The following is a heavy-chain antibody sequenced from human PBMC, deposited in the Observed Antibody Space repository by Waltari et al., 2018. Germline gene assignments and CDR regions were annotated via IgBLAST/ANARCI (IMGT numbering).Heavy chain of an antibody. CDR3: ARHRGYSSRGYFDY. V-gene: IGHV4-39*01. D-gene: IGHD6-13*01. CDR1: GGSISSSSYY. CDR2: IYYSGST. Sequence: QLQLQESGPGLVKPSETLSLTCTVSGGSISSSSYYWGWISPPPGKGLEWLGSIYYSGSTYYNPSPKRRVTISVDTSKNQFSLKLSSVTAADTAVYYCARHRGYSSRGYFDYWGQGTLVTVSS. J-gene: IGHJ4*02.